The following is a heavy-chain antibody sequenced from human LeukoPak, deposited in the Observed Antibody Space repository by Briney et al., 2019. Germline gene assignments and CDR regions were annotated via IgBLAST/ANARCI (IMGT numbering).Heavy chain of an antibody. CDR3: ATQPGRGSPFKF. D-gene: IGHD2-8*02. V-gene: IGHV1-18*01. CDR1: GDTFTNYG. J-gene: IGHJ4*02. Sequence: ASVKVSCKASGDTFTNYGISWVRQAPGQGLEWMGWISTYTVETIYAQKFRGRVTLSTDTSTSTAYMELRSLRSDDTAVYYCATQPGRGSPFKFWGQGTLVTVSS. CDR2: ISTYTVET.